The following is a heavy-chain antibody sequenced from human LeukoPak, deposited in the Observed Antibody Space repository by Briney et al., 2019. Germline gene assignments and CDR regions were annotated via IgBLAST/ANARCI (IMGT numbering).Heavy chain of an antibody. CDR1: GVSISSGSYY. CDR3: ARDRPERTEFGESEGAFDI. V-gene: IGHV4-61*02. CDR2: IYTSGST. D-gene: IGHD3-10*01. J-gene: IGHJ3*02. Sequence: PSETLSLTCTVSGVSISSGSYYWSWIRQPAGKGLEWIGRIYTSGSTNYNPSLKSRVTISVDTSKNQFSLKLSSVTAADTAVYYCARDRPERTEFGESEGAFDIWGQGTMVTVSS.